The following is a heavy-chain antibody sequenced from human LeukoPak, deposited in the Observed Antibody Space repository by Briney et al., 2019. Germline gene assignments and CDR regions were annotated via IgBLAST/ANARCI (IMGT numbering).Heavy chain of an antibody. CDR2: ISGSGGST. V-gene: IGHV3-23*01. D-gene: IGHD2-15*01. CDR3: ETAYCSGCRCYYYFGF. Sequence: GGSLRLSYAASGVTSSNYAMGWVPQAPGKGLEWVSAISGSGGSTYYADSVKGRLTISRDNSKITLYLQRNSLRAEDTAVYYCETAYCSGCRCYYYFGFWGQGTLVTVSS. CDR1: GVTSSNYA. J-gene: IGHJ4*02.